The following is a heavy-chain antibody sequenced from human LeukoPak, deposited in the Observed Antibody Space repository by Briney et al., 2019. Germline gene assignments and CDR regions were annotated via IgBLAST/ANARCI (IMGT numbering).Heavy chain of an antibody. CDR2: IYYSGST. CDR1: GGSLSSGDYY. J-gene: IGHJ4*02. V-gene: IGHV4-30-4*01. CDR3: ARARGRITIFGVVMFDY. D-gene: IGHD3-3*01. Sequence: PSETLSLTCTVSGGSLSSGDYYWSWIRQPPGKGLEWIGYIYYSGSTYYNPSLKSRLTISLDTSKNQFSLKLSSVTAADTAVYYCARARGRITIFGVVMFDYWGQGTLVTVSS.